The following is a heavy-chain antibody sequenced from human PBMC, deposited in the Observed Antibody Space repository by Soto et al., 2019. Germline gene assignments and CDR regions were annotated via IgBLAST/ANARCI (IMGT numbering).Heavy chain of an antibody. D-gene: IGHD3-9*01. Sequence: SQTLSLTCAISGDSVSSNSAAWNWIRQSPSRGLEWLGRTYYRSKWYNDYAVSVKSRITINPDTSKNQFSLQLNSVTPEDTAVYYFARGVKHYDILTGYYFPDYWGQGTLVTVSS. CDR1: GDSVSSNSAA. CDR3: ARGVKHYDILTGYYFPDY. V-gene: IGHV6-1*01. CDR2: TYYRSKWYN. J-gene: IGHJ4*02.